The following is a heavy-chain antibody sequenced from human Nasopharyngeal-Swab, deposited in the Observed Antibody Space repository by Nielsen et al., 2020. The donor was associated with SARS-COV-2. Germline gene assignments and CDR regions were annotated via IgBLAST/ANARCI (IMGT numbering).Heavy chain of an antibody. CDR3: AREGGTQPWNSGSYYWFY. CDR1: GYTFTSYY. Sequence: ASVKVSCKASGYTFTSYYMHWVRQAPGQGLEWMGIINPSGGSTSYAQKFQGRVTMTRDTSISTAYMELSRLRSDDTAVYYCAREGGTQPWNSGSYYWFYWGQGTLVTVSS. J-gene: IGHJ4*02. V-gene: IGHV1-46*01. D-gene: IGHD1-26*01. CDR2: INPSGGST.